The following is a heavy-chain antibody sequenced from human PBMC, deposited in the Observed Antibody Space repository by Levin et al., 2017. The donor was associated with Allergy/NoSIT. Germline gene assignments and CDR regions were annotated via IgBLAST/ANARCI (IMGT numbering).Heavy chain of an antibody. J-gene: IGHJ3*02. CDR2: ISSSGSTI. D-gene: IGHD6-19*01. CDR1: GFTFSDYY. CDR3: AREGGGLPGIAVAVLPHGAFDI. Sequence: GGSLRLSCAASGFTFSDYYMSWIRQAPGKGLEWVSYISSSGSTIYYADSVKGRFTISRDNAKNSPYLQMNSLRAEDTAVYYCAREGGGLPGIAVAVLPHGAFDIWGQGTMVTVSS. V-gene: IGHV3-11*01.